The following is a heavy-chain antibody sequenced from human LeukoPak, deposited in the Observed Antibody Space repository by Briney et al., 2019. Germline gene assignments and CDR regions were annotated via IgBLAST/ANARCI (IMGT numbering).Heavy chain of an antibody. Sequence: ASVKVSCKASGYTFTSYAMHWVRQAPGQRLEWMGWINAGNGNTKYSQEFQDRVTITRDRSMSTAYMELSSLKSEDTAMYYCANSPDSGGLGPWGQGTLVTVSS. V-gene: IGHV1-3*03. CDR2: INAGNGNT. J-gene: IGHJ5*02. D-gene: IGHD3-10*01. CDR1: GYTFTSYA. CDR3: ANSPDSGGLGP.